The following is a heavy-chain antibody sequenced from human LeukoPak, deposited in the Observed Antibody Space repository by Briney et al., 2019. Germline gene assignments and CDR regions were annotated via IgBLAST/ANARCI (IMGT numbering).Heavy chain of an antibody. CDR1: EFTFNNYA. CDR3: AKAPVTTCSGAYCYPFDY. D-gene: IGHD2-21*01. J-gene: IGHJ4*02. CDR2: ISVSGNT. V-gene: IGHV3-23*01. Sequence: GGSLRLSCAASEFTFNNYAMSWVRQAPGKGLEWVSAISVSGNTYHADSVKGRFTISRDSSKNTLYLQMNRLRAEDAAVYYCAKAPVTTCSGAYCYPFDYWGQGTLVTVSS.